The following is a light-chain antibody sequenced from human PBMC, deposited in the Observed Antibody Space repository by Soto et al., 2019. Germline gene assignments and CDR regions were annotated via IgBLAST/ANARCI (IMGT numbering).Light chain of an antibody. CDR3: SSYTNTNTP. CDR2: EVK. V-gene: IGLV2-14*01. Sequence: QSVRTQPASVYGSRGQSIATSCTGTSSDVGANDLVSWYQQHPGKAPKLLIYEVKSRPSGVSTRFSGSKSGNTASLTISGLQAEDEATYYCSSYTNTNTPFGTGTKVTVL. J-gene: IGLJ1*01. CDR1: SSDVGANDL.